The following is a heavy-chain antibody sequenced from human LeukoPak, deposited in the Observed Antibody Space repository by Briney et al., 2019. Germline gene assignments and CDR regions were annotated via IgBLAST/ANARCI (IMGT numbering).Heavy chain of an antibody. J-gene: IGHJ4*02. CDR1: GYTLTELS. V-gene: IGHV1-2*06. Sequence: ASVKVSCKVSGYTLTELSMHWVRQAPGQGPEWMGRMNGNSGVTMYAQTLQDRVTMTRDTSVSTAYMELSRLTSDDTAVYYCARDLSSTSNWEFDYWGQGALVTVSS. CDR3: ARDLSSTSNWEFDY. CDR2: MNGNSGVT. D-gene: IGHD7-27*01.